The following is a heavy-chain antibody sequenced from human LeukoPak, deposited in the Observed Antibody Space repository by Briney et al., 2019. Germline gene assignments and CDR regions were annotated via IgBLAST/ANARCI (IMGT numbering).Heavy chain of an antibody. J-gene: IGHJ4*02. Sequence: SETLSLTCTVSGGSISSYYWSWIRQPPGKGLEWIGYIYYSGSTNYNPSLKSRVTISVDTSKNQFSLKLSSVTAADTAVYYCARGPEVGYCSGGSCYSFDHWGQGTLVTVSS. CDR2: IYYSGST. CDR1: GGSISSYY. V-gene: IGHV4-59*01. D-gene: IGHD2-15*01. CDR3: ARGPEVGYCSGGSCYSFDH.